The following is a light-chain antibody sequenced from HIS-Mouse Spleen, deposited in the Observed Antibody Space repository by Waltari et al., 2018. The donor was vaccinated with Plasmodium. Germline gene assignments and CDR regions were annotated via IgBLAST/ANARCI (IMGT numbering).Light chain of an antibody. CDR3: QQYDNLPYT. Sequence: DIQMTQSPSSLSASVGARVTITCQASQDISHYLNWYQQKPGKAPKLLIYDASNLETGVPSRFSGSGSGTDFTFTISSLQPEDIATYYCQQYDNLPYTFGQGTKLEIK. CDR1: QDISHY. CDR2: DAS. J-gene: IGKJ2*01. V-gene: IGKV1-33*01.